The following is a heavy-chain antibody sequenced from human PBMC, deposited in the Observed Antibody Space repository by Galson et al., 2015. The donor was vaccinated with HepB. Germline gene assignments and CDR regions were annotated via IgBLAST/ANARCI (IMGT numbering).Heavy chain of an antibody. CDR3: AKAGVLRFLEWLSEPYYFDY. CDR1: GFTFNNYA. CDR2: ISGSGGST. J-gene: IGHJ4*02. D-gene: IGHD3-3*01. V-gene: IGHV3-23*01. Sequence: SLRLSCAASGFTFNNYAMSWVRQAPGKGLEWVSAISGSGGSTYYADSVKGRFTISRDNSKNTLYLQMNSLRAEDTAVYYCAKAGVLRFLEWLSEPYYFDYWGQGTLVTVSS.